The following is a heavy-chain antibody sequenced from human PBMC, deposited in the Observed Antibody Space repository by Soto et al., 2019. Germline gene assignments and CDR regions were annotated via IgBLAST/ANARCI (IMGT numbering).Heavy chain of an antibody. V-gene: IGHV3-30*18. CDR2: ITYDGSFQ. CDR1: GFNFDNYG. J-gene: IGHJ4*02. Sequence: GGSLRLSCQASGFNFDNYGMHWVRQAPGKGLEWVAVITYDGSFQYYADSVKGRFTISRDDSKNTLFLHLNTLKPEDTAVYHCAKDRVGGTFYTPLGFWGQGTLVTVSS. D-gene: IGHD1-7*01. CDR3: AKDRVGGTFYTPLGF.